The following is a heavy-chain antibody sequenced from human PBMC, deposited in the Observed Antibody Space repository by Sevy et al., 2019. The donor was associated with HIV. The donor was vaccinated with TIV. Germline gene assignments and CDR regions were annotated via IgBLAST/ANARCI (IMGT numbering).Heavy chain of an antibody. CDR1: GDSFSSYY. V-gene: IGHV4-4*07. J-gene: IGHJ4*02. Sequence: KQSQTLSLTCNVSGDSFSSYYWNWIRQPAGKGLEWIGRIYASGSTNYNPSLKSRVTMSVDRSKNQFSLKLSSVAAADTAVYYCARGATALDYWGQGTLVTVSS. CDR3: ARGATALDY. D-gene: IGHD2-2*03. CDR2: IYASGST.